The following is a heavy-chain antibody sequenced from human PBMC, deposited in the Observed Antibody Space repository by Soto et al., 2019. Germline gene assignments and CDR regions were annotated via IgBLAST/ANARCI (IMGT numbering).Heavy chain of an antibody. CDR2: INSDGSST. J-gene: IGHJ3*02. Sequence: PVGSLRLSCAASEFTFSGYWMHWVRQAPGKGLVWVSRINSDGSSTTYADSVEGRFTISRDNAKNTLYLQMNSLRAEDTAVYYRTRGSQAAFDIWGQGTMVTV. CDR3: TRGSQAAFDI. CDR1: EFTFSGYW. V-gene: IGHV3-74*01.